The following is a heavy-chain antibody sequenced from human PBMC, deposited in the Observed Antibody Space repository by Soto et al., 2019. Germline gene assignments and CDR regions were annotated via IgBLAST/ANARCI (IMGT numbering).Heavy chain of an antibody. CDR3: VTQEVGGSYVYTFDP. CDR2: IYYSGST. J-gene: IGHJ5*02. CDR1: GGSISSSSYY. Sequence: QLQLQESGPGLVKPSETLSLTCTVSGGSISSSSYYWGWIRQPPGKGLEWIGSIYYSGSTYYNPSPSGRVTRSVDTSQNRFSLTVSSVTAADTAVYYCVTQEVGGSYVYTFDPWGQGTLVTVSS. V-gene: IGHV4-39*02. D-gene: IGHD1-26*01.